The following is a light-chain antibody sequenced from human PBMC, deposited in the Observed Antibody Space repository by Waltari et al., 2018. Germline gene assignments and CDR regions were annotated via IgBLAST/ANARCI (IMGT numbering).Light chain of an antibody. CDR3: MQALQTPYT. V-gene: IGKV2-28*01. J-gene: IGKJ2*01. CDR2: LGS. CDR1: QSLLHSNGYKY. Sequence: DIVMTQSPLSLPVTPGEPASISCRSSQSLLHSNGYKYLDWYLQKPGQSPQLLIYLGSNRASGVPYRFSGSGSGTDFTLKISRVEAEDVGVYYCMQALQTPYTFGQGTKLEIK.